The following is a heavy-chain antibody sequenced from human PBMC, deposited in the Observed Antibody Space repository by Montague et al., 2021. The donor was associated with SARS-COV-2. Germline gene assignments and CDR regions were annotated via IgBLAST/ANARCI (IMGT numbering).Heavy chain of an antibody. CDR1: RFSFSSYR. CDR2: IDRDGYEV. J-gene: IGHJ4*02. Sequence: SLRLSCAASRFSFSSYRMTWIRQAPGKGPEWVATIDRDGYEVYYVDSVKGRFTISRDNASNSPYLQLTSLRGEDTAVYYCARGGRGTSYYWEYWGQGTLVTVSS. CDR3: ARGGRGTSYYWEY. V-gene: IGHV3-7*01. D-gene: IGHD2-2*01.